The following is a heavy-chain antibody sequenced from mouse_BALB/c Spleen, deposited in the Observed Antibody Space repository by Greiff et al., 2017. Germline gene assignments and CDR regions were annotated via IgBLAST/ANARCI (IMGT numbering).Heavy chain of an antibody. CDR3: NPAPYRYDEGAWFAY. J-gene: IGHJ3*01. D-gene: IGHD2-14*01. CDR2: IDPENGDT. CDR1: GFNIKDYY. Sequence: EVQLQQSGAELVRSGASVKLSCTASGFNIKDYYMHWVKQRPEQGLEWIGWIDPENGDTEYAPKFQGKATMTADTSSNTAYLQLSSLTSEDTAVYYCNPAPYRYDEGAWFAYWGQGTLVTVSA. V-gene: IGHV14-4*02.